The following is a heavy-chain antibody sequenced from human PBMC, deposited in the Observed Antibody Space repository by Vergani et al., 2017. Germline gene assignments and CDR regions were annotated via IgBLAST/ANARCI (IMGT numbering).Heavy chain of an antibody. CDR3: ARHADCSGGSCYQLVD. V-gene: IGHV5-51*01. Sequence: EVQLVQSGAEVKKPGESLKISCTGSGYSFTSYWIGWVRQLPGKGLEWMGIIYPGDSDTRYSTSFQGQVTVSADKSISTAYLQWSSLKSSDTAMYSCARHADCSGGSCYQLVDWGQGTLVTVSS. CDR1: GYSFTSYW. D-gene: IGHD2-15*01. CDR2: IYPGDSDT. J-gene: IGHJ4*02.